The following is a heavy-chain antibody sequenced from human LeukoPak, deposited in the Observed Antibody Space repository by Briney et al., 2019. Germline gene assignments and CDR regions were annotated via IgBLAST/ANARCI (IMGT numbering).Heavy chain of an antibody. CDR2: INHSGST. D-gene: IGHD3-10*01. V-gene: IGHV4-34*01. J-gene: IGHJ4*02. CDR3: ARRAYYGSGGPSAY. CDR1: GGSFSGYY. Sequence: SETLSLTCAVYGGSFSGYYWSWIRQPPGKGLEWIGEINHSGSTNYNPSLKSRVTISVDTSKNQFSLKLSSVTAADTAVYYCARRAYYGSGGPSAYWGQGTLVTVSS.